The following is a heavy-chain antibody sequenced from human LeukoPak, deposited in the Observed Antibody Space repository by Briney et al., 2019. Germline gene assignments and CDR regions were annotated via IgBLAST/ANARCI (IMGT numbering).Heavy chain of an antibody. D-gene: IGHD3-22*01. Sequence: PSETLSLTCTVSGGSISSYYWSWIWQPPGKGLEWIGYIYYSGSTNYNPSLKSRVTISVDTSKNQFSLKLSSVTAADTAVYYCAREVYHYDSSGYYIDYWGQGTLVTVSS. CDR1: GGSISSYY. V-gene: IGHV4-59*01. CDR3: AREVYHYDSSGYYIDY. CDR2: IYYSGST. J-gene: IGHJ4*02.